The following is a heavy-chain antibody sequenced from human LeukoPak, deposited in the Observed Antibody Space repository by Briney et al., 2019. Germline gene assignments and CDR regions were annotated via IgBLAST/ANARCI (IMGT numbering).Heavy chain of an antibody. D-gene: IGHD3-10*01. CDR2: LSSDGTDR. V-gene: IGHV3-74*01. J-gene: IGHJ4*02. Sequence: PGGSLRLSCAASGLTLSDYWMYWVRQAPGKGLVCVSRLSSDGTDRRYADSVKGRFTISRDSAKNTMYLQMNSLRAEDTAVYYCAREGTASIDYWGQGTLVNVSS. CDR1: GLTLSDYW. CDR3: AREGTASIDY.